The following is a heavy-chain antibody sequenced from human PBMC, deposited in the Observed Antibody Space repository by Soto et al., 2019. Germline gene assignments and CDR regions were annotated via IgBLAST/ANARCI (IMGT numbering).Heavy chain of an antibody. CDR3: ASRWSGYFVY. J-gene: IGHJ4*02. CDR2: IYYRGST. CDR1: SGSVTSSNW. V-gene: IGHV4-4*02. D-gene: IGHD6-13*01. Sequence: QVQLQESGPGLVKPSGTLSLTCAVSSGSVTSSNWWTWIRQPPGKGLEWIGAIYYRGSTNYNPSLKSRVTLSLDKSENQFSLKLNSVTAADTAVYYCASRWSGYFVYWGQGTLVTVSS.